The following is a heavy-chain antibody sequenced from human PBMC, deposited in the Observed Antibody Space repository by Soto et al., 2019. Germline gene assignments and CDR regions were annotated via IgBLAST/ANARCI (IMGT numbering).Heavy chain of an antibody. CDR1: GGTFSSYA. CDR3: ARGQKTYYYGSGSPPMDY. Sequence: QVQLVQSAAEVKKPASSVKVFGKASGGTFSSYAISWMRQAPGQGLEWMGGIIPIFGTANYAQKFQCRVKITADEVPSTAYMELSSLRSEDTAVYYCARGQKTYYYGSGSPPMDYWGQGTLVTVSS. V-gene: IGHV1-69*01. D-gene: IGHD3-10*01. CDR2: IIPIFGTA. J-gene: IGHJ4*02.